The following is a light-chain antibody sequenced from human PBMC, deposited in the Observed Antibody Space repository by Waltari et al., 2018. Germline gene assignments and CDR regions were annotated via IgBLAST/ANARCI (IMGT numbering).Light chain of an antibody. CDR1: ESVSSK. Sequence: EIVMTQSPATLSVSPGERATLSCRASESVSSKLAWYQQRAGQAPRLLIYGASTRATGIPARFSGSGSGTEFTLTISSLQSEDFAVYFCQHYNNLPLTFGGWTKVEIK. V-gene: IGKV3-15*01. CDR3: QHYNNLPLT. CDR2: GAS. J-gene: IGKJ4*01.